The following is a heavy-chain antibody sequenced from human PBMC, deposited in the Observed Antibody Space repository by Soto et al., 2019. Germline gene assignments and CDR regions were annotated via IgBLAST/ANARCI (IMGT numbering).Heavy chain of an antibody. Sequence: QVQLVQSGTEVKKPGSSVKVSCKASGGTFSSYTISWVRQAPGQGLEWMGRIIPVLGIANYAQKFQGRVTXTXDXXPGTAYMDLSSLRSEDTAVYYCARGSGYSSRWFGYWAQGTLVTVSS. J-gene: IGHJ4*02. V-gene: IGHV1-69*02. CDR2: IIPVLGIA. D-gene: IGHD6-13*01. CDR1: GGTFSSYT. CDR3: ARGSGYSSRWFGY.